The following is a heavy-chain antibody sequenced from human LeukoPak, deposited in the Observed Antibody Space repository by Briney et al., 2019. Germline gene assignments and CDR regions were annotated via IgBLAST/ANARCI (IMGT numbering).Heavy chain of an antibody. CDR3: ARMSRGVAAMVDY. CDR2: INTNTGNP. D-gene: IGHD5-18*01. J-gene: IGHJ4*02. Sequence: ASVKVSCKASGYTFTSYTMNWVRQAPGQGLEWMGWINTNTGNPTFAQGFTGRFVFSLDTSVSTAYLQIISLKAEDTAVYYCARMSRGVAAMVDYWGQGTLVTVSS. CDR1: GYTFTSYT. V-gene: IGHV7-4-1*02.